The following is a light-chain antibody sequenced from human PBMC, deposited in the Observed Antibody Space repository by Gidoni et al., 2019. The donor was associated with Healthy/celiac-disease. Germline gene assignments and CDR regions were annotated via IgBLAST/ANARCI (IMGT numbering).Light chain of an antibody. CDR1: QSVLYSSNNKNY. Sequence: DIVMTQSPHSLAVSPGERATINCKSSQSVLYSSNNKNYFAWYQQKPGQPPKLLIYWASTRESGVPDRFSGSGSGTDFTLTISSLQAEDVAVYYCQQCYSTPFTFGPGTKVDIK. CDR3: QQCYSTPFT. CDR2: WAS. J-gene: IGKJ3*01. V-gene: IGKV4-1*01.